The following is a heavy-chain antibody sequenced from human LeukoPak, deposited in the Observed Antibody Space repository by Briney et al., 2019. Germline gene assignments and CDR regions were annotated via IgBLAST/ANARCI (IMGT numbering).Heavy chain of an antibody. V-gene: IGHV3-11*01. CDR3: AKVTYGSGTYGAFDY. J-gene: IGHJ4*02. CDR2: ISSSGGTI. CDR1: GFIFSDYY. D-gene: IGHD3-10*01. Sequence: GVSLRLSCAASGFIFSDYYMRWIRQAPGKGLVWVSYISSSGGTIYYADSVKGRFTISRDNSKNTLYLQMNSLRAEDTAVYYCAKVTYGSGTYGAFDYWGQGTLVTVSS.